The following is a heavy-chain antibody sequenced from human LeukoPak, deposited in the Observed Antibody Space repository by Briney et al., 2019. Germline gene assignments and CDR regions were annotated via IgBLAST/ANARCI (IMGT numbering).Heavy chain of an antibody. V-gene: IGHV4-59*01. CDR1: GASISSDY. J-gene: IGHJ4*02. CDR3: ARRYYYGSGSFFFDY. CDR2: TYYSGST. Sequence: SEPLSLTCTAAGASISSDYWSWIRQPPGKGLEWSGYTYYSGSTNYNPSLKRRVTISVDTSKNQFSLKLSSVTAADTAVYYCARRYYYGSGSFFFDYWGQGTLVTVSS. D-gene: IGHD3-10*01.